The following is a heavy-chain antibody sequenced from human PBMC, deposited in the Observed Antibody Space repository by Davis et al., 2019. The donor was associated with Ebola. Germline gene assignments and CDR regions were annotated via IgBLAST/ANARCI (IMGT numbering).Heavy chain of an antibody. D-gene: IGHD6-19*01. Sequence: AASVKVSCKASGYTFTNYGITWVRQAPGQGLEWMGWINPHNGNTNYAQKLQGRVTMTTDPSTSTAYMELRSLRSDDTAVYYCARAGQWLVTSYFDYWGQGTLVTVSS. V-gene: IGHV1-18*04. CDR3: ARAGQWLVTSYFDY. CDR1: GYTFTNYG. CDR2: INPHNGNT. J-gene: IGHJ4*02.